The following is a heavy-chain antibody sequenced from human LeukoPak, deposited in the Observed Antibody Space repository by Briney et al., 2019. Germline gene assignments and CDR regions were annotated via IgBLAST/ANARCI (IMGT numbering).Heavy chain of an antibody. J-gene: IGHJ3*01. D-gene: IGHD6-19*01. V-gene: IGHV3-48*02. CDR3: ARGGYSSGWSRSAFDV. CDR2: ISISSGSI. Sequence: GGSLRLSCAASGFTFTSYTMNWVRQAPGKELEWVSYISISSGSIYYADSVKGRFTISRDNAKHSLYLQMNSLRDEDTAMYYCARGGYSSGWSRSAFDVWGQGTMVTVSS. CDR1: GFTFTSYT.